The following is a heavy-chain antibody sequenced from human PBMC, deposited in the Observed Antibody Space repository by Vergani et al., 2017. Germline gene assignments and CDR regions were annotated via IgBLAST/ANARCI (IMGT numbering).Heavy chain of an antibody. D-gene: IGHD2-15*01. Sequence: EVQLVESGGGLVQPGGSLRLYCAASGFTFSTYSLNWVRQAPGKGLEWVSSISGSSIYIYYADSVKGRFTISRDNAKNSLYLQMNSLRAEDTAVYYCARDPGYCSGGSCYVEEGGDYWGQGTLVTVSS. CDR1: GFTFSTYS. CDR3: ARDPGYCSGGSCYVEEGGDY. CDR2: ISGSSIYI. J-gene: IGHJ4*02. V-gene: IGHV3-21*01.